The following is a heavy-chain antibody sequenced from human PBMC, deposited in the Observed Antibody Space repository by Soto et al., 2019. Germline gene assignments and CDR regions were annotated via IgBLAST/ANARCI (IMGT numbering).Heavy chain of an antibody. J-gene: IGHJ3*02. CDR3: AHPRGYGVFDAYDI. Sequence: GGSLRLSCVASGFTFSIYAMSWVRQAPGKGLEWVSALNAGGDNTYYADSVKGRFTISRDNSMSALYLLMNSLRIEDTAVYYCAHPRGYGVFDAYDIWGQGATVTVSS. CDR2: LNAGGDNT. V-gene: IGHV3-23*01. CDR1: GFTFSIYA. D-gene: IGHD4-17*01.